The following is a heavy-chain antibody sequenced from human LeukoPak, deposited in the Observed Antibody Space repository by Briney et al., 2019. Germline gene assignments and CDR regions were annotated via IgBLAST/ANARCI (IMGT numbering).Heavy chain of an antibody. CDR2: ISGSGGST. V-gene: IGHV3-23*01. CDR1: GFTFSSFA. Sequence: PGGSLRLSCAASGFTFSSFAMSWVRQAPGKGLEWVSAISGSGGSTNYADSVKGRFTISRDNSKNTLYLQMNSLRAEDTAVYYCARDSLIVVVPAAFNWFDPWGQGTLVTVSS. D-gene: IGHD2-2*01. J-gene: IGHJ5*02. CDR3: ARDSLIVVVPAAFNWFDP.